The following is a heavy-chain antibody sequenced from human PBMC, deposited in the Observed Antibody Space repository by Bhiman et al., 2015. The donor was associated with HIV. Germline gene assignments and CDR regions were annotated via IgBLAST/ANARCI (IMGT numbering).Heavy chain of an antibody. CDR1: GFSFSSYT. CDR2: ISSSSSYI. V-gene: IGHV3-21*03. D-gene: IGHD3-10*01. CDR3: ARDQAREVNGMDV. Sequence: VQLVESGGGVVQPGRSLRLSCTASGFSFSSYTMNWVRQAPGKGLEWVSSISSSSSYIYYADSVKGRFTISRDNAKNSLYLQMNSLRAEDTGVYNCARDQAREVNGMDVWGQGP. J-gene: IGHJ6*02.